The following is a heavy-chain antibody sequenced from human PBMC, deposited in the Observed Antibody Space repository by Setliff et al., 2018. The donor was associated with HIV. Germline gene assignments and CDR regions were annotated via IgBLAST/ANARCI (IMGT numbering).Heavy chain of an antibody. V-gene: IGHV1-69*02. Sequence: SVKVSCKASRSTFNSHTINWVRQAPGQGLDWMGRIIPILGVANYAKRFQGKVTITADKSTSTAYMELTSLRFDDTAMYYCVRGVQTPPHYSYYYMDVWGEGTMVTVSS. D-gene: IGHD3-3*01. CDR3: VRGVQTPPHYSYYYMDV. CDR1: RSTFNSHT. CDR2: IIPILGVA. J-gene: IGHJ6*03.